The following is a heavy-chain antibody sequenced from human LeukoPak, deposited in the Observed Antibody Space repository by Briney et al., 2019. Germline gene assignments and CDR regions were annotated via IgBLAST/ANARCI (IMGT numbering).Heavy chain of an antibody. V-gene: IGHV1-2*02. CDR2: INPNSGDT. Sequence: GASVKVSCKASGYTFTGYYMRWVRQAPGQGLEWMGWINPNSGDTNYAQKFQGRVTMTRDTSISTAYMELSRLRSDDTAVYYCAREITIFGVAAPWFDPWGQGTLVTVSS. CDR1: GYTFTGYY. CDR3: AREITIFGVAAPWFDP. D-gene: IGHD3-3*01. J-gene: IGHJ5*02.